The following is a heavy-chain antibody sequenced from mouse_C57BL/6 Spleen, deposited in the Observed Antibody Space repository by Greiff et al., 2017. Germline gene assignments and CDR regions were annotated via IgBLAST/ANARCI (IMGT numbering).Heavy chain of an antibody. CDR2: IYPSDSET. CDR1: GYTFTSYW. J-gene: IGHJ1*03. D-gene: IGHD1-1*01. Sequence: VQLKQPGAELVRPGSSVKLSCKASGYTFTSYWMDWVKPRPGQGLEWIGNIYPSDSETHYNQKFKDKATLTVDKSSSTAYMQLSSLTSEDSAVYYCARWSYYGSSTGYFDVWGTGTTVTVSA. CDR3: ARWSYYGSSTGYFDV. V-gene: IGHV1-61*01.